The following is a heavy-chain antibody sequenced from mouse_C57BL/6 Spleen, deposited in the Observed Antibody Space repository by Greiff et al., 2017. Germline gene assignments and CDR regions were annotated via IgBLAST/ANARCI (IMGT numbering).Heavy chain of an antibody. Sequence: VQLQQPGTELVKPGASVKLSCKASGYTFTSYWMHWVKQRPGQGLEWIGNINPSNGGTTYNEKFKSKATLTVDKSSSTAYMQLSSLTSEDSAVYYCARAGLRGYAMDYWGQGTSVTVSS. J-gene: IGHJ4*01. CDR3: ARAGLRGYAMDY. V-gene: IGHV1-53*01. D-gene: IGHD2-4*01. CDR1: GYTFTSYW. CDR2: INPSNGGT.